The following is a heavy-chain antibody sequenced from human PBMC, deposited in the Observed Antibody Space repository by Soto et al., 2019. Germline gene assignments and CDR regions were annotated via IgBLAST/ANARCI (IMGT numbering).Heavy chain of an antibody. J-gene: IGHJ4*02. CDR3: GKERRGSGWSVCNF. CDR1: GFPFSHYA. V-gene: IGHV3-23*01. D-gene: IGHD6-19*01. Sequence: GSLRLSCTASGFPFSHYAMNWVRQGPGTRLEWVADISGSGDSARYADPVRGRFTISRDNSRDTLYLQMNSLRVDDTAVYYCGKERRGSGWSVCNFWGQGALVTVSS. CDR2: ISGSGDSA.